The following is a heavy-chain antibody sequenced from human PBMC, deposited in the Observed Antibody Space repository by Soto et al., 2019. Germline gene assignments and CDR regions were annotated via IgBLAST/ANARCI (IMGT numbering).Heavy chain of an antibody. V-gene: IGHV1-18*01. J-gene: IGHJ5*02. Sequence: ASVKVSCKASGYTFTSYGISWVRQAPGQGLEWMGWISAYNGNTNYAQKLQGRVTMTTDTSTSTAYMELRSLRSDDTAVYYCAREIKGLWFGELSGGHWFDPWGQGTRVTVSS. CDR3: AREIKGLWFGELSGGHWFDP. CDR2: ISAYNGNT. D-gene: IGHD3-10*01. CDR1: GYTFTSYG.